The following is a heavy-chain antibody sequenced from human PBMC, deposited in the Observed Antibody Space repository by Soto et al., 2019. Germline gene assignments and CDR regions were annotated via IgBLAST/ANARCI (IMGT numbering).Heavy chain of an antibody. CDR2: IYYSGST. D-gene: IGHD2-8*02. J-gene: IGHJ4*02. CDR3: ARDKITGLFDY. Sequence: SETLSLTCTVSGGSISSGGYYWSWIRQHPGKGLEWIGYIYYSGSTYYNPSLKSRVTISVDTSKNQFSLKLSSVTAADTAGYYCARDKITGLFDYWGQGTLVTVS. CDR1: GGSISSGGYY. V-gene: IGHV4-31*03.